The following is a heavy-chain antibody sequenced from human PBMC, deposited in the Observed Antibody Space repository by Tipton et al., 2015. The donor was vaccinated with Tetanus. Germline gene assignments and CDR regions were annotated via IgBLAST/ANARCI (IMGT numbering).Heavy chain of an antibody. Sequence: QLVQSGAEVKKPGASVKVSCKASGYTFTSYYMHWVRQAPGQGLEWMGIINPSGGSTSYAQRFQGRVTMTRDTSTSTVYMELSSLRAEDTAVYYCARAGIAAADLDYWDQGTLVTVSS. CDR3: ARAGIAAADLDY. CDR2: INPSGGST. D-gene: IGHD6-13*01. V-gene: IGHV1-46*01. J-gene: IGHJ4*02. CDR1: GYTFTSYY.